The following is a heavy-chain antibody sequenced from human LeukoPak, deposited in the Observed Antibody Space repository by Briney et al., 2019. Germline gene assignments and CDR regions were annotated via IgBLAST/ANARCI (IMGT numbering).Heavy chain of an antibody. D-gene: IGHD3-16*02. V-gene: IGHV1-69*04. J-gene: IGHJ5*02. CDR2: IIPILGIA. CDR1: GGTFSSYA. CDR3: ARGQGDYDYVWGSYRYNWFDP. Sequence: GASVKVSCKASGGTFSSYAISWVRQTPGQGLEWMGRIIPILGIANYAQKFKGRVTITADKSTSTAYMELSSLRFEDTAVYYCARGQGDYDYVWGSYRYNWFDPWGQGTLVTVSS.